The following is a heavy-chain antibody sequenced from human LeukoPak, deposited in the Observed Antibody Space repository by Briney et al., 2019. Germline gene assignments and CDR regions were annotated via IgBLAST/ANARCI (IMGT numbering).Heavy chain of an antibody. J-gene: IGHJ5*02. CDR1: EITFSSYA. CDR3: ARDRNYDFWSGSHNWFDP. D-gene: IGHD3-3*01. Sequence: GGSLRLSCEASEITFSSYAMHWVRQAPGKGLEWVAVISYDGNNKYYADSVKGRFTISRDNSKNTLYVQMNSLRAEDTAVYYCARDRNYDFWSGSHNWFDPWGQGTLVTVSS. CDR2: ISYDGNNK. V-gene: IGHV3-30-3*01.